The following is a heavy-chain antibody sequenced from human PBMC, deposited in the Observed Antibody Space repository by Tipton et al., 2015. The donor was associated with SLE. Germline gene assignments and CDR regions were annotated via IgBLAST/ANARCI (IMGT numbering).Heavy chain of an antibody. J-gene: IGHJ5*02. CDR1: GGSISSYY. V-gene: IGHV4-59*07. Sequence: TLSLTCTVSGGSISSYYWSWIRQPPGKGLEWLGYISDTGSTSYNPSLKSRVTISVDTSKNQFSLNLNSVTSSDTAVYYCARRGVVSRFDPWGQGTLVTVSS. CDR2: ISDTGST. D-gene: IGHD2-8*02. CDR3: ARRGVVSRFDP.